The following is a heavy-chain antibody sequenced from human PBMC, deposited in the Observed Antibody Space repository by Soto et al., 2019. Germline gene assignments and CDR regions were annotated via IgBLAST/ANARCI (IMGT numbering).Heavy chain of an antibody. CDR1: GGSISSYY. Sequence: SETLSLTCTVSGGSISSYYWSWIRQPPGKGLEWIGYIYYSGSTNYNPSLKSRVTISVDTSKNQFSLKLSSVTAADTAVYYCAREGYSYGPTFDDWGQGTLVTVSS. CDR2: IYYSGST. J-gene: IGHJ4*02. D-gene: IGHD5-18*01. V-gene: IGHV4-59*01. CDR3: AREGYSYGPTFDD.